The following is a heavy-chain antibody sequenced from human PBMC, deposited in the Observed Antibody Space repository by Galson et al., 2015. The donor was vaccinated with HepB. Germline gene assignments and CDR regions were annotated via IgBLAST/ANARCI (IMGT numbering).Heavy chain of an antibody. J-gene: IGHJ4*02. Sequence: SLRLSCAASGFTFSSYAMTWVRQAPGKGLEWVSAITGSGGSTYYADSVRGRFTISRDNSRNTLYLQMNSLRAEDTAVYYCAKDGLAYFDSSVFWGQGTLVTVSS. CDR1: GFTFSSYA. CDR2: ITGSGGST. D-gene: IGHD3-22*01. CDR3: AKDGLAYFDSSVF. V-gene: IGHV3-23*01.